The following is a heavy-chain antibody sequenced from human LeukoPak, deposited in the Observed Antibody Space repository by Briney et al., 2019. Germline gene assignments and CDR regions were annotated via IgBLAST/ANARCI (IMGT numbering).Heavy chain of an antibody. CDR3: ARHHLYDSSGDGRYYFDY. D-gene: IGHD3-22*01. CDR1: GYSISSSYH. V-gene: IGHV4-38-2*01. J-gene: IGHJ4*02. CDR2: MSHSGST. Sequence: PSETLSLTCGVSGYSISSSYHWGWIRPPTGKGLEWIGSMSHSGSTYYNPSLKSRVTISVDTSKNQFSVKLSSVTAADTAVYYCARHHLYDSSGDGRYYFDYWGQGTLVTVSS.